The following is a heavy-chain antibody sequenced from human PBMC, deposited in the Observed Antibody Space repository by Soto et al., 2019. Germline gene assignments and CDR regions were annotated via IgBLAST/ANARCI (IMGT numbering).Heavy chain of an antibody. V-gene: IGHV1-18*01. CDR1: GYTFTNFG. Sequence: QVHLVQSGAEVKKPGASVKVSCTASGYTFTNFGLSWVRQAPGQGREWMGWISAYNGNTNYAQTFQGRVTMTTDTATSTAYMELRSLRSDDTAVYYCARVGTPIDYWGQGTLVTVSS. D-gene: IGHD7-27*01. J-gene: IGHJ4*02. CDR2: ISAYNGNT. CDR3: ARVGTPIDY.